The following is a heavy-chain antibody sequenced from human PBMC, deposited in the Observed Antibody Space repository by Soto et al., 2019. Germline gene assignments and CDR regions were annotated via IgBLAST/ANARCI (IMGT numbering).Heavy chain of an antibody. J-gene: IGHJ4*02. Sequence: QSGGSLRLSCAASGFSISSDAMSWVRQAPGKGLEWVSGISGSGANTNYADSVKGRFAISIDNSKNTLYLQMSSLRAEDTAVYYCAKRQGGNFGPFDSWGQGTLVTVSS. CDR2: ISGSGANT. CDR3: AKRQGGNFGPFDS. V-gene: IGHV3-23*01. D-gene: IGHD2-21*02. CDR1: GFSISSDA.